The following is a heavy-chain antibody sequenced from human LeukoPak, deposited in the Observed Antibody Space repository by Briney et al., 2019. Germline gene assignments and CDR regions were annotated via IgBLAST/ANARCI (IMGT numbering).Heavy chain of an antibody. CDR2: IYYSGST. Sequence: SETLSLTCTVSGGSINNYYWSWIRQPPGKGLEWIGYIYYSGSTNYNPSLKSRVTISVDTSKNQFSLKLSSVTAADTAVYYCARPMVRGVSTFDYWGQGTLVTVSS. D-gene: IGHD3-10*01. V-gene: IGHV4-59*12. J-gene: IGHJ4*02. CDR3: ARPMVRGVSTFDY. CDR1: GGSINNYY.